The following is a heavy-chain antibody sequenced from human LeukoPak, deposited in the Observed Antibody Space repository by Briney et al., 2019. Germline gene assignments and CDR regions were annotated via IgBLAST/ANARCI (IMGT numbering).Heavy chain of an antibody. CDR1: GGSISSSSYY. V-gene: IGHV4-39*01. J-gene: IGHJ5*02. CDR2: IYYSGST. CDR3: ARRVRENWFDP. Sequence: PSETLSLTCTVSGGSISSSSYYWGWIRQPPGKGLEWIGSIYYSGSTYYNPSLKSRVTISVDTSKNQFSPKLSSVTAADTAVYYCARRVRENWFDPWGQGTLVTVSS. D-gene: IGHD3-3*01.